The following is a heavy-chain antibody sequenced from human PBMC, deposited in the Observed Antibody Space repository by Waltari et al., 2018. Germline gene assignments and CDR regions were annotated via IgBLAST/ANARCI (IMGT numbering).Heavy chain of an antibody. J-gene: IGHJ3*02. CDR1: GYSISSGYY. Sequence: QVQLQESGPGLVKPSETLSLTCAVSGYSISSGYYWGWIRQPPGKGLEWIGSIYHSGSTYYNPSLKCRVTISVDTSKNQFSLKLSSVTAADTAVYYCARSGITMIGYDAFDIWGQGTMVTVSS. CDR2: IYHSGST. D-gene: IGHD3-10*02. CDR3: ARSGITMIGYDAFDI. V-gene: IGHV4-38-2*01.